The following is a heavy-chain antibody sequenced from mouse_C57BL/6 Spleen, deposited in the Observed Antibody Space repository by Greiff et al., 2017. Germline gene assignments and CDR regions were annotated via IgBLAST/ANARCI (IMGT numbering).Heavy chain of an antibody. Sequence: QVQLQQPGAELVKPGASVKLSCKASGYTFTSYWMQWVKQRPGQGLEWIGEIDPSDSYTNYNQKFKGKATLTVDTASSTAYMQLSGLTSEDSAVYYCASSGLLDYWGQGTTLTVSS. D-gene: IGHD3-2*02. CDR2: IDPSDSYT. V-gene: IGHV1-50*01. CDR1: GYTFTSYW. J-gene: IGHJ2*01. CDR3: ASSGLLDY.